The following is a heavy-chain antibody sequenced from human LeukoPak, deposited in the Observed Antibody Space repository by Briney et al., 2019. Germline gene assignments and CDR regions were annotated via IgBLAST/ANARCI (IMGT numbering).Heavy chain of an antibody. CDR1: GFTFDDYA. CDR3: AKDKGVVDYGDYVGYGMDV. D-gene: IGHD4-17*01. V-gene: IGHV3-9*01. CDR2: ISWNSGSI. Sequence: GRSLRLSCAASGFTFDDYAMHWVRQAPGKGLEWVSGISWNSGSIGYADSVKGRFTISRDNAKNSLYLQMNSLRAEDTALYYCAKDKGVVDYGDYVGYGMDVWGQGTTVTVSS. J-gene: IGHJ6*02.